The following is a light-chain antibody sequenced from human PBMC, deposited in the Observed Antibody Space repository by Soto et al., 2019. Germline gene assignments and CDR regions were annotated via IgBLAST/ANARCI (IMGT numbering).Light chain of an antibody. V-gene: IGLV1-47*02. CDR2: SNN. J-gene: IGLJ2*01. CDR3: AAWDDSLSGV. CDR1: SSNSGSNY. Sequence: QSVLTQPPSASGTPRQRVTISCSGSSSNSGSNYVYWYQQLPGTAPKLLIYSNNQRPSGVPDRFSGSKSGTSASLAISGLRSEDEADYYCAAWDDSLSGVFGGGTKLTVL.